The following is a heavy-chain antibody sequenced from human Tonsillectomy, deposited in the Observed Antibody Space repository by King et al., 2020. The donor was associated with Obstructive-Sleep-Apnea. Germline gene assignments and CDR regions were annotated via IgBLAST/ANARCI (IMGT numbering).Heavy chain of an antibody. Sequence: VQLVESGGGVVQPGRSLRLSCAASGFTFSDYSMHWVRQAPGKGLEWVAVMSSDGTNKYCADSLKGRFTISRDNSKNTLYLQMNSLRPDDTAVYYCARDWYSGYSGCVDYWGRGTLVTVSA. D-gene: IGHD1-26*01. CDR3: ARDWYSGYSGCVDY. J-gene: IGHJ4*02. CDR1: GFTFSDYS. CDR2: MSSDGTNK. V-gene: IGHV3-30-3*01.